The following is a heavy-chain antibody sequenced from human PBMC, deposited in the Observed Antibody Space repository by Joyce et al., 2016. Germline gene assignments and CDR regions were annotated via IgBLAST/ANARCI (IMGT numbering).Heavy chain of an antibody. D-gene: IGHD3-16*01. V-gene: IGHV3-11*04. CDR3: ARDRVQWSYGAVSNHFYMDV. CDR1: GFASFTDYY. J-gene: IGHJ6*03. CDR2: IGSSESRI. Sequence: QVQLVESGGGVAKPGGSLRLSCVASGFASFTDYYMSWIRQAPGKGLEWVAYIGSSESRIYYADAVKGRFTISRDNSKNSLFLQMHNLRVEDSAVYYCARDRVQWSYGAVSNHFYMDVWGKGTTVAVSS.